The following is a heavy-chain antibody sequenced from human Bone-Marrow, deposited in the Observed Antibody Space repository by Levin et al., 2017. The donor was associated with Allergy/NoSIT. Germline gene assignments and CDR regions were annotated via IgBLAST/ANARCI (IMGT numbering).Heavy chain of an antibody. CDR1: GFTFSSYG. V-gene: IGHV3-30*18. J-gene: IGHJ4*02. D-gene: IGHD3-22*01. Sequence: LSLTCAASGFTFSSYGMHWVRQAPGKGLEWVAVISYDGSNKYYADSVKGRCTISRDNSKNTLYLQMNSLRAEDTAVYYCAKEGGKDSSGYYLFDYWGQGTLVTVSS. CDR2: ISYDGSNK. CDR3: AKEGGKDSSGYYLFDY.